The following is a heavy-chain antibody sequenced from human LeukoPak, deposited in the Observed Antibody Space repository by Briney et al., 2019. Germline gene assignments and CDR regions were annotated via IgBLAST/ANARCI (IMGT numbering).Heavy chain of an antibody. V-gene: IGHV1-69*13. CDR2: IIPIFGTA. Sequence: SVKVSCKASGGTFSSYAISWVRQAPGQGLEWMGGIIPIFGTANYAQKVQGRVTITADESTSTAYMELSSLRSEDTAVYYCAAGYCSSTSCKQGRLEELSLFGGDPFDYWGQGTLVTVSS. J-gene: IGHJ4*02. CDR3: AAGYCSSTSCKQGRLEELSLFGGDPFDY. CDR1: GGTFSSYA. D-gene: IGHD2-2*01.